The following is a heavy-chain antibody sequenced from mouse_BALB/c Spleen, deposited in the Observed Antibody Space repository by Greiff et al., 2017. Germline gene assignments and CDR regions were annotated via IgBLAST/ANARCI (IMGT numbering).Heavy chain of an antibody. CDR2: IYPYDCDT. CDR1: GYTFSSYW. J-gene: IGHJ2*01. V-gene: IGHV1-59*01. CDR3: ARDGNPYYFDY. D-gene: IGHD2-1*01. Sequence: QVQLQQPGAELVRPGASVKLSCKASGYTFSSYWMNWVKQRPEHGLEWIGRIYPYDCDTHYNQKFKDKAILTVDTSSSTAYMQLSSLTSEDSAVYYCARDGNPYYFDYWGQGTTLTVSS.